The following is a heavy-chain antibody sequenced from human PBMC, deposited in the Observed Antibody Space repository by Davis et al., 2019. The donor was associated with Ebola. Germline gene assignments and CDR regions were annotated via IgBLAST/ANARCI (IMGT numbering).Heavy chain of an antibody. D-gene: IGHD1-26*01. CDR1: GFTFNNYA. V-gene: IGHV3-64D*06. CDR3: VKDRRGSYAFDI. Sequence: GESLKISCSASGFTFNNYAMHWVRQAPGRGLDFASGINENGGPKHYAESVKGRFTISRDDSRSTVYLQMSSLTVEDTALYYCVKDRRGSYAFDIWGQGTMVTVSS. CDR2: INENGGPK. J-gene: IGHJ3*02.